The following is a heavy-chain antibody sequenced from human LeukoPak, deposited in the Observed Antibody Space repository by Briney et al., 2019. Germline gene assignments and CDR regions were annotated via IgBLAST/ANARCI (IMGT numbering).Heavy chain of an antibody. V-gene: IGHV3-48*01. CDR1: GFTFSSYS. CDR3: AKVMTRTMVRGVPPSDY. CDR2: ISSSSSTI. J-gene: IGHJ4*02. D-gene: IGHD3-10*01. Sequence: GGSLRLSCAASGFTFSSYSMNWVRQAPGKGLEWVSYISSSSSTIYYADSVKGRFTISRDNSKNTLYLQMNSLRAEDTAVYYCAKVMTRTMVRGVPPSDYWGQGTLVTVSS.